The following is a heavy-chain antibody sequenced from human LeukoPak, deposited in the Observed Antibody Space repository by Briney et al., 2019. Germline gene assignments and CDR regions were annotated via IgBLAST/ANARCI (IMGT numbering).Heavy chain of an antibody. D-gene: IGHD3-3*01. Sequence: GGSLRLSCAASGFTFSSYAMSWVGQAPGKGLEWVSAISGSGGSTYYADSVKGRFTISRDNSKNTLYLQMNSLRAEDTAVYYCAKVFPLRGGTIFGVVDFDYFDYWGQGTLVTVSS. J-gene: IGHJ4*02. CDR1: GFTFSSYA. CDR3: AKVFPLRGGTIFGVVDFDYFDY. V-gene: IGHV3-23*01. CDR2: ISGSGGST.